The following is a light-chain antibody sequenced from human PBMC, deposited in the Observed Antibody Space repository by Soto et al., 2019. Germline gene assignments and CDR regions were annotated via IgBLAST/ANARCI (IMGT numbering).Light chain of an antibody. Sequence: DIQMTQSPSSVYGSIGDRVTITCRASQGIASWLAWYQQKPGNAPNLQIYSASGLQGGVPSRFSGSGSGTDFTLTISSLQPEDFATYYCQQAHSFPYTFGQGTKLEIK. CDR3: QQAHSFPYT. V-gene: IGKV1-12*01. CDR2: SAS. J-gene: IGKJ2*01. CDR1: QGIASW.